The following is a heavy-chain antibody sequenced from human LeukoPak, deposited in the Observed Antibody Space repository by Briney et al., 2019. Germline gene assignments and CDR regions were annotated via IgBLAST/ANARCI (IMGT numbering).Heavy chain of an antibody. CDR2: ISATTGNT. J-gene: IGHJ4*02. CDR3: AKPNSYSSSWYVFEI. V-gene: IGHV3-23*01. CDR1: GFTFSSYS. D-gene: IGHD6-13*01. Sequence: TGGSLRLSCAASGFTFSSYSMNWVRQAPGQGLEWTSGISATTGNTYYTDSVKGRFTISRDNSKNTLYLQMNSLRGEDTAVYYCAKPNSYSSSWYVFEIWGQGTLVTVSS.